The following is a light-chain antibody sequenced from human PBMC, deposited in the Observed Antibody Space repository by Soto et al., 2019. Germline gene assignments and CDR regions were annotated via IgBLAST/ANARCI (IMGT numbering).Light chain of an antibody. CDR3: AAWDDSLNGRV. J-gene: IGLJ2*01. CDR1: NSNIGSNT. CDR2: SNN. V-gene: IGLV1-44*01. Sequence: QSVLTQPPSASGTPGQRFTISCSGSNSNIGSNTVNWYQQLPGTAPKLLIYSNNQRTSGVPDRFSGSKSGTSASLAISGLQSEHEADYYCAAWDDSLNGRVFGGGTKLTVL.